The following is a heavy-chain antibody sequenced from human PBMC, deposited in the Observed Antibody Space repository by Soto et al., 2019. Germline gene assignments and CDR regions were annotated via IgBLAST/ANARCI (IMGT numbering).Heavy chain of an antibody. V-gene: IGHV4-34*01. J-gene: IGHJ6*02. CDR3: ARGRVLVGATYYYYYYYYGMDV. CDR2: INHSGST. CDR1: GGSFSGYY. D-gene: IGHD1-26*01. Sequence: SETLSLTCAVYGGSFSGYYWSWIRQPPGKGLEWIGEINHSGSTNYNPSLKSRVTISVDTSKNQFSLKLSSVTAADTAVYYCARGRVLVGATYYYYYYYYGMDVWGQGTTVTVSS.